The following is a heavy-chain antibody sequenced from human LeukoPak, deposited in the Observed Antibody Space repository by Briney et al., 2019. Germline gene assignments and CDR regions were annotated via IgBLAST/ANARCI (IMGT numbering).Heavy chain of an antibody. Sequence: ASVKVSCKASGYTFTSYYMHWVRQAPGQGLEWMGIINPSGGSTSYAQKFQGRVTMTRDTSTSTVYTELSSLRSEDTAVYYCARVRPDWYFDLWGRGTLVTVSS. CDR1: GYTFTSYY. CDR2: INPSGGST. J-gene: IGHJ2*01. CDR3: ARVRPDWYFDL. V-gene: IGHV1-46*01.